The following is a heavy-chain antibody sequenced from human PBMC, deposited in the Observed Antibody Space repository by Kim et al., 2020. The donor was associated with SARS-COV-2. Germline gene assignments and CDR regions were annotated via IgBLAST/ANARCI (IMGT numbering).Heavy chain of an antibody. V-gene: IGHV4-34*01. CDR3: ARRGRIVGAI. Sequence: SETLSLTCAVYGGSFSGYYWSWIRQPPGKGLEWIGEINHSGSTNYNPSLKSRVTISVDTSKNQFSLKLSSVTAADTAVYYCARRGRIVGAIWGQGTLVTVSS. J-gene: IGHJ4*02. CDR2: INHSGST. CDR1: GGSFSGYY. D-gene: IGHD1-26*01.